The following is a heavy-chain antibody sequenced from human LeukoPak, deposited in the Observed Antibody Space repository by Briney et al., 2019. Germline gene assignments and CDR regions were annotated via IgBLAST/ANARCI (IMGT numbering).Heavy chain of an antibody. CDR2: IYYSGST. CDR1: GGSISSSSYY. Sequence: SETLSLPCTVSGGSISSSSYYRGWIRQPPGKGLEWFGCIYYSGSTYYNPSLKSRFTISVDTSKNQFSLKLSSVTAADTAVYYCARHSDSSGYYFFREGNCFDPWGQGTLVTVSS. V-gene: IGHV4-39*01. D-gene: IGHD3-22*01. J-gene: IGHJ5*02. CDR3: ARHSDSSGYYFFREGNCFDP.